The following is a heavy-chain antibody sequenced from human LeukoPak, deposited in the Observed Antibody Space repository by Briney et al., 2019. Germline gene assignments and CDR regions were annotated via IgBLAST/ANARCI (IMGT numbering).Heavy chain of an antibody. J-gene: IGHJ4*02. V-gene: IGHV1-2*06. Sequence: ASVKVSCKASGYTFTGYYMHWVRQAPGQGLEWMGRINPNSGGTNYAQKFQGRVTMTRDTSISTAYMELSRLGSDDTAVYYCATHYYDSSGYDYWGRGTLVTVSS. CDR1: GYTFTGYY. D-gene: IGHD3-22*01. CDR2: INPNSGGT. CDR3: ATHYYDSSGYDY.